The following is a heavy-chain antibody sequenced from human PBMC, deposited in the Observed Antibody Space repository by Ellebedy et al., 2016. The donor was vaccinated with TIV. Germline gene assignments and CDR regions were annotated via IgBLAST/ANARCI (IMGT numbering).Heavy chain of an antibody. CDR3: ARDWGWYSSSPNWFDP. D-gene: IGHD6-6*01. J-gene: IGHJ5*02. Sequence: ASVKVSXKASGYTFTSYGISWVRQAPGQGLEWMGWISAYNGNTNYAQKLQGRVTMTTDTSTSTAYMELRSLRSDDTAVYYCARDWGWYSSSPNWFDPWGQGTLVTVSS. CDR1: GYTFTSYG. V-gene: IGHV1-18*01. CDR2: ISAYNGNT.